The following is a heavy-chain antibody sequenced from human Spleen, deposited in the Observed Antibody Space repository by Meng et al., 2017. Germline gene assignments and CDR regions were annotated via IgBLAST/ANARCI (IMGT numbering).Heavy chain of an antibody. J-gene: IGHJ4*02. CDR2: MKSNVDGGTV. V-gene: IGHV3-15*01. Sequence: GESLKISCAASGFTFSNAWMTWVRQAPGKGLEWIGRMKSNVDGGTVDYATAVKGRFTISRDDSKNTLYLQMNSLKTEDTAVYYCTTDSSYGDTYYFDYWGQGTLVTVSS. CDR3: TTDSSYGDTYYFDY. D-gene: IGHD4-17*01. CDR1: GFTFSNAW.